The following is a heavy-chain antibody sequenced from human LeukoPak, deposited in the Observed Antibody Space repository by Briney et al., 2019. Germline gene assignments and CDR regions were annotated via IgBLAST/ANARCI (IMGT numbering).Heavy chain of an antibody. J-gene: IGHJ4*02. CDR1: EFTFIRSA. V-gene: IGHV3-23*01. CDR3: AKGPLLWD. CDR2: SGSGGST. Sequence: GGSLSLSCAASEFTFIRSAMGWVHQAPGQGLDWVSSSGSGGSTYYADSVKGRFTISRDNSKNTLYLQMNSLRAEHTAVYYCAKGPLLWDWGQGTLVTVSS. D-gene: IGHD2/OR15-2a*01.